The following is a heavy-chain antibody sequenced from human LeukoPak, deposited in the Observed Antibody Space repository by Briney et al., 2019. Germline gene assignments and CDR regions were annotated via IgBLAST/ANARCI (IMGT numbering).Heavy chain of an antibody. CDR2: ISYDGSNK. D-gene: IGHD6-13*01. CDR3: ASGYSSSWCDY. V-gene: IGHV3-30-3*01. CDR1: GFTFSSYA. J-gene: IGHJ4*02. Sequence: GRSLRLSCAASGFTFSSYAMHWVRQAPGKGLEWVAVISYDGSNKYYADSVKGRFTISRDNSKNTLYLQMNSLRAEDTAVYYCASGYSSSWCDYWGQGTLVTVSS.